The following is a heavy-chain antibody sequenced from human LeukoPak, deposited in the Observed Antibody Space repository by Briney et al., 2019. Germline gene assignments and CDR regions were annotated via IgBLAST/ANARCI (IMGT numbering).Heavy chain of an antibody. Sequence: SETLSLTCAVYGGSFSGCYWSWIRQPPGKGLEWIGEINHSGSTNYNPSLKSRVTISVDTSKNQFSLKLSSVTAADTAVYYCARGADYVWGSYRYYYFDYWGQGTLVTVSS. CDR3: ARGADYVWGSYRYYYFDY. J-gene: IGHJ4*02. CDR1: GGSFSGCY. CDR2: INHSGST. V-gene: IGHV4-34*01. D-gene: IGHD3-16*02.